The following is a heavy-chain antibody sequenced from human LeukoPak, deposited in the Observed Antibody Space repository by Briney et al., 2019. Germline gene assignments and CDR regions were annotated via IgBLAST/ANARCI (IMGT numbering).Heavy chain of an antibody. J-gene: IGHJ4*02. D-gene: IGHD6-19*01. CDR1: GFTFSSYA. Sequence: GGSLRLSCAASGFTFSSYAMSWVRQAPGKGLEWVSVISGSGGSTYYADSVKGRFTISRDNSKNTLYLQMNSLRAEDTAVYYCAKDRNGRWLVSDYWGQGTLVTVSS. CDR3: AKDRNGRWLVSDY. CDR2: ISGSGGST. V-gene: IGHV3-23*01.